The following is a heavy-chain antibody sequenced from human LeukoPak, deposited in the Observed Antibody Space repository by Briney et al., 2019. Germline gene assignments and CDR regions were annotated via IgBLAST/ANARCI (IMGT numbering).Heavy chain of an antibody. V-gene: IGHV3-7*01. CDR3: ARQIDTNFFAY. J-gene: IGHJ4*02. CDR2: IKQNGDKK. D-gene: IGHD2-21*01. Sequence: QPGGSLRLSCAASGFTFSSYWMSWVRQIPGKGLEWVANIKQNGDKKYYVDSVKGRFTISRDNAKKSLYLQLNSLRAEDTAVCYCARQIDTNFFAYWGQGTLVTVSS. CDR1: GFTFSSYW.